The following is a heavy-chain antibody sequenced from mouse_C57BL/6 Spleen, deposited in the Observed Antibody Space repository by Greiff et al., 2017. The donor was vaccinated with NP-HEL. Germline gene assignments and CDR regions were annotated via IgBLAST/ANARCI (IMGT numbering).Heavy chain of an antibody. CDR3: ARGGNITTVVAPFDY. D-gene: IGHD1-1*01. Sequence: VMLVESGAELARPGASVKLSCKASGYTFTSYGISWVKQRTGQGLEWIGEIYPRSGNTYYNEKFKGKATLTADKSSSTAYMELRSLTSEDSAVYFCARGGNITTVVAPFDYWGQGTTLTVSS. CDR2: IYPRSGNT. J-gene: IGHJ2*01. V-gene: IGHV1-81*01. CDR1: GYTFTSYG.